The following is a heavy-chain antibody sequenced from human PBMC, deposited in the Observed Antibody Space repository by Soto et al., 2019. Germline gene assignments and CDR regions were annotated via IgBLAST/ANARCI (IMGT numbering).Heavy chain of an antibody. V-gene: IGHV1-69*01. CDR3: ARGRYYDFWSGYSGYYFDY. CDR2: IIPIFGTA. J-gene: IGHJ4*02. D-gene: IGHD3-3*01. Sequence: QVQLVQSGAEVKKPWSSVKVSCKASGGTFSSYAISWVRQAPGQGLEWMGGIIPIFGTANYAQKFQGRVTITADESTSTAYMELSSLRSEDTAVYYCARGRYYDFWSGYSGYYFDYWGQGTLVTVSS. CDR1: GGTFSSYA.